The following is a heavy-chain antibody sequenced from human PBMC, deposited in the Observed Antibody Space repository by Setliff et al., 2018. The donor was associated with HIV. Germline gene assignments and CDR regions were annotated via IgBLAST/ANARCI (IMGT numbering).Heavy chain of an antibody. CDR1: GGSFSDYY. D-gene: IGHD5-18*01. CDR2: INHSGST. CDR3: ARFRGYRYGYRYYYYMDV. V-gene: IGHV4-34*01. J-gene: IGHJ6*03. Sequence: SETLSLTCAVYGGSFSDYYWIWIRQPPGKGLEWIGEINHSGSTNYNPSLKSRVTLSVDTSKNQFSLKLSSATAADTAVYYCARFRGYRYGYRYYYYMDVWGKGTTVTVSS.